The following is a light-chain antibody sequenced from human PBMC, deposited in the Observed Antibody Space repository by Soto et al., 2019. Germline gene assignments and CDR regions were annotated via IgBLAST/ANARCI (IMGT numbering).Light chain of an antibody. CDR2: EVS. J-gene: IGLJ1*01. Sequence: QSALTQPASVSGSPGQSSTISCTGNTSDVGSYNLVSWYQQHPGKAPKLMIYEVSKRPSGVSNRFSGSKSGNTASLTISGLQAEDEADYYCCSYAGSRXVFGTGTKVTVL. CDR3: CSYAGSRXV. V-gene: IGLV2-23*02. CDR1: TSDVGSYNL.